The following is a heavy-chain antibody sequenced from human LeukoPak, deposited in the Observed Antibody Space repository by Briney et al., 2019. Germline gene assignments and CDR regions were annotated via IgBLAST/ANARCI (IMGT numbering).Heavy chain of an antibody. D-gene: IGHD3-10*02. CDR2: FDPEDGET. J-gene: IGHJ2*01. CDR1: GYTLTELS. CDR3: ATGYDRQWYFDL. Sequence: VASVKVSCKVSGYTLTELSVHWVRQAPGKGPEWMGGFDPEDGETIYAQKFQGRVTMTEDTSTDTAYMELSSLRSEDTAVYYCATGYDRQWYFDLWGRGTLVTVSS. V-gene: IGHV1-24*01.